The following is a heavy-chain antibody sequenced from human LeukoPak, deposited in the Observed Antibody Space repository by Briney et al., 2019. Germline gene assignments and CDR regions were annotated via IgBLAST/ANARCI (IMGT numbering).Heavy chain of an antibody. V-gene: IGHV4-59*01. CDR3: ARGRYYYGSGSYYNPHYFDY. CDR1: GGSISSYY. J-gene: IGHJ4*02. Sequence: SETLSLTCTVSGGSISSYYWSWIRQPPGKGLEWIGYIYYSGSTNYNPSLKSQVTISVDTSKNQFSLKLSSVTAADTAVYYCARGRYYYGSGSYYNPHYFDYWGQGTLVTVSS. D-gene: IGHD3-10*01. CDR2: IYYSGST.